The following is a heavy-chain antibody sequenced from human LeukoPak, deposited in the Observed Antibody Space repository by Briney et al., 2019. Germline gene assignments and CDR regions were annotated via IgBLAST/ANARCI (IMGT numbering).Heavy chain of an antibody. CDR2: IYHSGNT. CDR1: AGSISSGGYS. J-gene: IGHJ4*02. CDR3: ARGFGVGYFDY. D-gene: IGHD3-3*01. Sequence: SQTLSLTCAVSAGSISSGGYSWSWIRQPPGKGLEWIGYIYHSGNTYYNPSLKSRVTISVDRSKNQFSLKLSSVTAADTAVYYCARGFGVGYFDYWGQGTLVTVSS. V-gene: IGHV4-30-2*01.